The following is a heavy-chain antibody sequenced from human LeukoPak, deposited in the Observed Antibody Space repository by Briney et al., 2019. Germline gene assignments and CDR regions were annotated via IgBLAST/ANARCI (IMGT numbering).Heavy chain of an antibody. Sequence: GRSLRLSCAASGFTFGSYGMHWVRQAPGKGLEWVAVISYDGSNKYYADSVKGRFTISRDNSKNTLYLQMNSLRAEDTAVYYCARSYSDAFDIWGQGTMVTVSS. CDR3: ARSYSDAFDI. J-gene: IGHJ3*02. CDR2: ISYDGSNK. D-gene: IGHD1-26*01. V-gene: IGHV3-30*03. CDR1: GFTFGSYG.